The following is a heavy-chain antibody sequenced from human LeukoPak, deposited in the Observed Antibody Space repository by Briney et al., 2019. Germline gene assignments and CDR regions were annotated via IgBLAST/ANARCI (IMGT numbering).Heavy chain of an antibody. D-gene: IGHD3-10*01. CDR1: GFTLSNHW. J-gene: IGHJ5*02. Sequence: GGSLRLSCAASGFTLSNHWMIWVRQAPGKGLECVANIKQDGIEKYYLDSVKGRFTISRDNAKNSVYLQMNSLRAEDTAVYYCAREATVVRGNTIDPWGQGTLVTVSS. V-gene: IGHV3-7*01. CDR2: IKQDGIEK. CDR3: AREATVVRGNTIDP.